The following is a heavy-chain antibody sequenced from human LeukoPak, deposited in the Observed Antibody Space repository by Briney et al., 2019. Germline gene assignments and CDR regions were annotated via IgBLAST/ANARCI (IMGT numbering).Heavy chain of an antibody. V-gene: IGHV3-23*01. CDR1: GFTLSSYA. CDR3: AKNRQQWLVRPANFDY. D-gene: IGHD6-19*01. CDR2: MYDSGGTTSYT. J-gene: IGHJ4*02. Sequence: GGSLRLSCEASGFTLSSYAMNWVRQAPGKGLEWVAGMYDSGGTTSYTWYAGSVKGRFTISRDKFKNTLYLQMNSLRAEDTAVYYCAKNRQQWLVRPANFDYWGQGILVAVSS.